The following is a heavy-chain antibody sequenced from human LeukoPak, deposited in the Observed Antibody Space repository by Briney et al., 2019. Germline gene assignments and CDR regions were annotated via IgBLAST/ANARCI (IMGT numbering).Heavy chain of an antibody. CDR3: ARDGKGRNRIGYYFDY. D-gene: IGHD3-10*01. J-gene: IGHJ4*02. V-gene: IGHV3-48*03. CDR2: ISSSGSTI. Sequence: GGSLRLFCAASGFTFSSYEMNWVRQAPGKGLELVSYISSSGSTIYYAASVKGRFTISRDNAKNSLYLQMNSLRAEDTAVYYCARDGKGRNRIGYYFDYWGQGTLVTVSS. CDR1: GFTFSSYE.